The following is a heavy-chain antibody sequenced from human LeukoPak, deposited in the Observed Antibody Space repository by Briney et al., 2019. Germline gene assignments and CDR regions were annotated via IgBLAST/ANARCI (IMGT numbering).Heavy chain of an antibody. CDR1: GYTFTSYA. CDR2: INAGNGNT. CDR3: ARGEIVVVPAAIVVFDY. Sequence: GASVKVSCKASGYTFTSYAMHWVRQAPGQRLEWMGWINAGNGNTKYSQKFQGRVTITRDTSASTAYMELSSLRSEDTAVYYCARGEIVVVPAAIVVFDYWGQGTLVTVSS. J-gene: IGHJ4*02. V-gene: IGHV1-3*01. D-gene: IGHD2-2*02.